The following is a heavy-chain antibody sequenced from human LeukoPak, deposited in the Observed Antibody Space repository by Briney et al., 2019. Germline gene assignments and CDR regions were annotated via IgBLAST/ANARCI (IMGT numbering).Heavy chain of an antibody. V-gene: IGHV4-31*03. CDR2: IYYSGST. J-gene: IGHJ3*02. CDR3: ARAEGGVIFGVVIGAFDI. Sequence: SQTLSLTCTVSGGSISSGGYYWRWIRQHPGKGLEWIGYIYYSGSTYYNPSLKSRVTISVDTSKNQFSLKLSSVTAADTAVYYCARAEGGVIFGVVIGAFDIWGQGTMVTVSS. D-gene: IGHD3-3*01. CDR1: GGSISSGGYY.